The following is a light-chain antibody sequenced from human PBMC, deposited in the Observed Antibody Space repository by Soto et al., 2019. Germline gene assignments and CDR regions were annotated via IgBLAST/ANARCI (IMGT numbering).Light chain of an antibody. V-gene: IGLV2-14*01. J-gene: IGLJ2*01. Sequence: QSALTQPDSVSGSPGQSITISCTGTSSDVGGYNYVSWYQQHPGKAPKLMIYDVNNRPSGVSNRFSGSKFGNTASLTISGLQAEDEADYYCSSYTSSSTPVVFGGGTKLTVL. CDR3: SSYTSSSTPVV. CDR2: DVN. CDR1: SSDVGGYNY.